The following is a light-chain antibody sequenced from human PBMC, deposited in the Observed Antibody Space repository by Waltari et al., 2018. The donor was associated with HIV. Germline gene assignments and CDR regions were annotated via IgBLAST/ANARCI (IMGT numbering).Light chain of an antibody. V-gene: IGLV2-14*01. CDR3: TSYISSSTPV. J-gene: IGLJ3*02. CDR1: SSDLTYYNS. Sequence: QSALTQPASVSGSPGQSITISCTGTSSDLTYYNSVSSYQPHPDKAPKFIFYDVSTRPSGVSHRFSGSKSGHTASLTISGLQAEDEADYFCTSYISSSTPVFGGGTKLTVL. CDR2: DVS.